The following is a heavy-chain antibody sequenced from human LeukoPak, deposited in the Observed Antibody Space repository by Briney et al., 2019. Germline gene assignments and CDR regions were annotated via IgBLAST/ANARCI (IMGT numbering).Heavy chain of an antibody. J-gene: IGHJ4*02. Sequence: GGSLRLSCAASGFTFSSYAMTWVRQAPGKGLEWVSIISTDSGVTTYYADSVKGRSAISRDNSKNTLYLQMNSLRADDTAVYYCARHGQQLGLVRYYFDYWGQGILVTVSS. V-gene: IGHV3-23*01. CDR3: ARHGQQLGLVRYYFDY. CDR2: ISTDSGVTT. D-gene: IGHD6-13*01. CDR1: GFTFSSYA.